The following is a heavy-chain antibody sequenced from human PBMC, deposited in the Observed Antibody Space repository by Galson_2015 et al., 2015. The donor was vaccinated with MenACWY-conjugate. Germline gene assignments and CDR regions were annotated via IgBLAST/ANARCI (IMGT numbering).Heavy chain of an antibody. CDR1: GFTFSSYW. V-gene: IGHV3-74*01. D-gene: IGHD3-10*01. CDR3: ARDVGDPDAFDI. CDR2: INSDGSST. J-gene: IGHJ3*02. Sequence: SLRLSCAASGFTFSSYWMHWVRQAPGKGLVWVSRINSDGSSTSYADSVKGRFTISRDNAKNTLYLQMNSLRAEDTAVYYCARDVGDPDAFDIWGQGTMVTVSS.